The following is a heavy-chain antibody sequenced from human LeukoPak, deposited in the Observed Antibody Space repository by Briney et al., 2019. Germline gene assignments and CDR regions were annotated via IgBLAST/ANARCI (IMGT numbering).Heavy chain of an antibody. J-gene: IGHJ3*02. D-gene: IGHD3-22*01. CDR2: ISSSGNTI. Sequence: TGGSLRLSCAASGFTFNSYDVNWVRQAPGKGLEWVSYISSSGNTIYYADSVKGRFTISRDNAKKSLYLQMNSLRAEDTALYYCARGLLDSSGYFRDAFDIWGQGTMVTVSS. V-gene: IGHV3-48*03. CDR1: GFTFNSYD. CDR3: ARGLLDSSGYFRDAFDI.